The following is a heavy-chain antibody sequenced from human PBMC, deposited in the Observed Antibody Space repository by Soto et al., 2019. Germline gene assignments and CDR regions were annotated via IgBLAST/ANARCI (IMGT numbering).Heavy chain of an antibody. D-gene: IGHD6-19*01. CDR1: GYTFTGYY. CDR2: INPNSGGT. V-gene: IGHV1-2*02. Sequence: RASVKVSCKASGYTFTGYYMHWLRQAPGQGLEWMGWINPNSGGTNYAQKFQGRVTMTRDTSISTAYMELSRLRSDDTAVYYCARDLMSSGWDNWGQGTLVTVSS. CDR3: ARDLMSSGWDN. J-gene: IGHJ4*02.